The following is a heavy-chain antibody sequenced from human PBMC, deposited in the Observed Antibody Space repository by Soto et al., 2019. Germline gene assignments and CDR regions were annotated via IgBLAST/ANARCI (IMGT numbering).Heavy chain of an antibody. D-gene: IGHD6-19*01. Sequence: QVQLVESGGGVVQPGRSLRLSCAASGFTFSSYGVHWVRQAPGKGLEWVALISYDGSNKYYADSVKGRFTISRDNSKNTLYLQMNSLRAEDTAVYYCAKGSAEQWLSFDYWGQGTPVTVSS. CDR2: ISYDGSNK. J-gene: IGHJ4*02. CDR1: GFTFSSYG. CDR3: AKGSAEQWLSFDY. V-gene: IGHV3-30*18.